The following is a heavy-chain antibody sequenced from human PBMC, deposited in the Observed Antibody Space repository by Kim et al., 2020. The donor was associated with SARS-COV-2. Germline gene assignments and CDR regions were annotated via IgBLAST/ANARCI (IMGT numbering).Heavy chain of an antibody. CDR3: ARTWDRTVTNYFDY. CDR1: GFTFSSHA. CDR2: ISDDGSNQ. V-gene: IGHV3-30*14. J-gene: IGHJ4*02. D-gene: IGHD4-17*01. Sequence: GGSLRLSCAASGFTFSSHAMNWVRQAPGKGLEWVAVISDDGSNQYYADSVKGRFTISRDNSKNTLYLQMNSLRAEDTAVYYCARTWDRTVTNYFDYWGQGTLVTVSS.